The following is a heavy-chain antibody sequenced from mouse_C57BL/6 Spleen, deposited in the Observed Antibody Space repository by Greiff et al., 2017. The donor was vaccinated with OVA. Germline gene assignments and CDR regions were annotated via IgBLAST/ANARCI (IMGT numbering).Heavy chain of an antibody. D-gene: IGHD2-1*01. CDR2: IDPSDSYT. J-gene: IGHJ4*01. Sequence: QVQLQQPGAELVMPGASVKLSCKASGYTFTSYWMHWVKQRPGQGLEWIGEIDPSDSYTNYSQKFKGKSTLTVDKSSSTAYMQLSSLTSEDSAVYYCARWDYGNRGWVDYWGQGTSVTVSS. CDR1: GYTFTSYW. CDR3: ARWDYGNRGWVDY. V-gene: IGHV1-69*01.